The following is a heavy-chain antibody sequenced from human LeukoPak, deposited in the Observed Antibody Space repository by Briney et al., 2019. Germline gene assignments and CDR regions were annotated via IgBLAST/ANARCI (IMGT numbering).Heavy chain of an antibody. J-gene: IGHJ4*02. D-gene: IGHD6-13*01. CDR3: ARDPFRYSSSWPAY. Sequence: GASVKVSCKASGDTFTGYYMHWVRQAPGQGLEWMGWINPNSGGTNYAQKLQGRVTMTTDTSTSTAYMELRSLRSDDTAAYYCARDPFRYSSSWPAYWGQGTLVTVSS. CDR1: GDTFTGYY. V-gene: IGHV1-2*02. CDR2: INPNSGGT.